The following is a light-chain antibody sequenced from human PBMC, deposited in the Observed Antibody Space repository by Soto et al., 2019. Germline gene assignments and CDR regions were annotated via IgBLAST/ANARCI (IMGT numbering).Light chain of an antibody. V-gene: IGKV3-11*01. CDR3: QQRDSWPIT. J-gene: IGKJ5*01. CDR1: QSVDSY. CDR2: GAS. Sequence: EIVLTQSPASLSLSPGERATLSCRASQSVDSYLVWYQQKPGQAPRLLIFGASNRATGIPARFSGSGSRTDFTLTINSLEPDDFAVYYCQQRDSWPITFGQGTRLEI.